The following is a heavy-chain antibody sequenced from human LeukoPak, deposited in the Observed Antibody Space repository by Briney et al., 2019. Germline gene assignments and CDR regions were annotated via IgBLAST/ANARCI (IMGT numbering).Heavy chain of an antibody. D-gene: IGHD3-22*01. J-gene: IGHJ4*02. CDR2: INSDGSST. CDR1: GFTFSGYW. V-gene: IGHV3-74*01. CDR3: TNMAYYYDSSGYYWYYFDY. Sequence: GGSLRLSCAASGFTFSGYWMHWVRQAPGKGLVWVSRINSDGSSTRYADSVKGRFTISRDNAKNTLYLQMYNLKTEDTALYYCTNMAYYYDSSGYYWYYFDYWGQGTLVTVSS.